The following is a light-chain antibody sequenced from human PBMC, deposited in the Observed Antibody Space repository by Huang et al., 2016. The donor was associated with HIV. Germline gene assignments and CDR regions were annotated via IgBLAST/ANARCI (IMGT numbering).Light chain of an antibody. Sequence: EIVLTQSPGTLSWSPGERATLSCRASQSVSSTYLALYQQKPGQAPRLLIYGASSRATGSPDRGSGSGSWTDVTLTISRLEPEDFAVYYCQQYGSSPTAFGQGTKVEIK. CDR1: QSVSSTY. CDR3: QQYGSSPTA. J-gene: IGKJ1*01. CDR2: GAS. V-gene: IGKV3-20*01.